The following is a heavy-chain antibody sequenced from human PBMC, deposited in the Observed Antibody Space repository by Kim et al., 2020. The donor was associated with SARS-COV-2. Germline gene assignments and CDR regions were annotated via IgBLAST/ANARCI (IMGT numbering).Heavy chain of an antibody. D-gene: IGHD3-9*01. CDR2: ISSSSSTI. V-gene: IGHV3-48*02. Sequence: GGSLRLSCAASGFTFSSYSMNWVRQAPGKGLEWVSYISSSSSTIYYADSVKGRFTISRDNAKNSLYLQMNSLRDEDTAVYYCARAYYDILTGYLDYWGQGTLVTVSS. J-gene: IGHJ4*02. CDR1: GFTFSSYS. CDR3: ARAYYDILTGYLDY.